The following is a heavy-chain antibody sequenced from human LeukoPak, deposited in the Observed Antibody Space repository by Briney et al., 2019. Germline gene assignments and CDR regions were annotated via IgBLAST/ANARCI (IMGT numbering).Heavy chain of an antibody. V-gene: IGHV3-21*04. CDR1: GFTFSSYS. CDR2: ISSSSSYI. D-gene: IGHD6-13*01. J-gene: IGHJ6*02. Sequence: GGSLRLSCAASGFTFSSYSMNWVRQAPGKGLEWVSSISSSSSYIYYADSVKGRFTISRDNSRNTLYLQMNSLRGEDTAVYYCAKGKVSSSWYTDYYGMDVWGQGTTVTVSS. CDR3: AKGKVSSSWYTDYYGMDV.